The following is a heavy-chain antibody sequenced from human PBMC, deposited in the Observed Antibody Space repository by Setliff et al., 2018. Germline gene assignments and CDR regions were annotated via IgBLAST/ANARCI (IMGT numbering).Heavy chain of an antibody. CDR1: GASITNINYY. D-gene: IGHD3-10*01. V-gene: IGHV4-39*01. J-gene: IGHJ6*03. CDR2: IFYSGRT. Sequence: SETLSLTCTVSGASITNINYYWGLIRQPPGKGLEWIGSIFYSGRTFYNPSLKSRVTISVDTSKNQFSLKLSSVTAADTAIYYRARHDARGYYYYMDVRGEGTTVTVSS. CDR3: ARHDARGYYYYMDV.